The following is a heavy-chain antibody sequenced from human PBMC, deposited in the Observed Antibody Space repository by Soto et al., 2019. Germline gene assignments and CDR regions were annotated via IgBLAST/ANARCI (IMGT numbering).Heavy chain of an antibody. Sequence: PGESLKISCKGSGYTFTSHWIGWVRQMPGKGLEWMGIIYPGDSDTRYSPSFQGQVTISADESISTAYLQWSSLKASDTAMYYCVSVGLVGLNGLTNAWFGPWGQGTLVTVSS. V-gene: IGHV5-51*01. J-gene: IGHJ5*02. CDR2: IYPGDSDT. CDR1: GYTFTSHW. CDR3: VSVGLVGLNGLTNAWFGP. D-gene: IGHD1-26*01.